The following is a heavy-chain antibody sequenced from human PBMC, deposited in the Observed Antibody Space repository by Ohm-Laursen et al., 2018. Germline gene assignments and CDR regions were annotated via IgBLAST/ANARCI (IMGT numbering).Heavy chain of an antibody. CDR2: IYYNGNP. CDR1: GGSLRNYY. D-gene: IGHD6-6*01. Sequence: SETLSLTWAVSGGSLRNYYWSWIRQPPGKGLEWIGYIYYNGNPRYNPSLESRVTISVDPSKTRFSLKLNSVTAADTALYYCVLYSSFSVSWGQGTLVTVSS. J-gene: IGHJ5*02. CDR3: VLYSSFSVS. V-gene: IGHV4-59*08.